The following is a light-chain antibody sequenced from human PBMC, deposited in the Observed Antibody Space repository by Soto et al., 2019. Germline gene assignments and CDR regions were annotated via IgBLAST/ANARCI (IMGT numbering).Light chain of an antibody. CDR2: AAS. CDR3: QQSYSTPTT. V-gene: IGKV1-39*01. Sequence: QMTQSPSSLSASVGDRVTITCRASQSISSYLNWYQQKPGKAPKLLIYAASSLQSGVPSRFSGSGSGTDFTLTISSLQPEDSATYYCQQSYSTPTTFGQGTRLEIK. J-gene: IGKJ5*01. CDR1: QSISSY.